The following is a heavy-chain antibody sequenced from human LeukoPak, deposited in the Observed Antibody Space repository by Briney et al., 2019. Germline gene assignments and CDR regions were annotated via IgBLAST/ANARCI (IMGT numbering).Heavy chain of an antibody. V-gene: IGHV3-9*01. D-gene: IGHD2-15*01. CDR2: ISWNSGSI. CDR3: ARTPSYCSGGRCYVSHYFDY. CDR1: GFTFDDYA. J-gene: IGHJ4*02. Sequence: PGGSLRLSCAASGFTFDDYAMHWVRQAPGKGLEWVSGISWNSGSIGYADSVKGRFTIPRDNAKNSLYLQMNSLRAEDTASYYCARTPSYCSGGRCYVSHYFDYWGQGTLATVSS.